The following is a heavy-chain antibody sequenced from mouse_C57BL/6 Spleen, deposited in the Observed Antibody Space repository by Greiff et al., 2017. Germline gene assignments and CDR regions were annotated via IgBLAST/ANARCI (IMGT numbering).Heavy chain of an antibody. V-gene: IGHV1-53*01. CDR1: GYTFTSYW. Sequence: QVQLQQPGTELVKPGASVKLSCKASGYTFTSYWMHWVKQRPGQGLEWIGNINPSNGGTNYNEKFKSKATLTVDKSSSTAYMQLSSLTSEASAVYYCARLGLLRSYAMDYWGQGTSVTVSS. D-gene: IGHD1-1*01. CDR2: INPSNGGT. J-gene: IGHJ4*01. CDR3: ARLGLLRSYAMDY.